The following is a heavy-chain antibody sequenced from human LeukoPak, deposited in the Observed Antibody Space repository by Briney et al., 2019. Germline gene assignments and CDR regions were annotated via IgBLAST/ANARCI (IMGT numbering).Heavy chain of an antibody. CDR3: ARSGSGTRFDY. CDR1: GYSFTNYW. Sequence: GESLKISCQGSGYSFTNYWIAWVRQMPGKGLEWMGIIYPGDSDTRYSPSFQGHVTISADKSISTAYLQWSSLKASDTAMFYCARSGSGTRFDYWGQGTLVTVSS. D-gene: IGHD6-19*01. CDR2: IYPGDSDT. J-gene: IGHJ4*02. V-gene: IGHV5-51*01.